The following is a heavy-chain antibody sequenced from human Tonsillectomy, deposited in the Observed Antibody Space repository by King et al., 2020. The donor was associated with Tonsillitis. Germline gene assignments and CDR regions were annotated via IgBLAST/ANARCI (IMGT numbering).Heavy chain of an antibody. J-gene: IGHJ4*02. CDR2: IKQDGRGK. Sequence: VQLVESGGGLVQPGESLRLSCAVSGFTFSSYWMSWVRQAPGKGLEWVANIKQDGRGKYYVDSVKGRFTISRDNAMNSLCLQMNSLEAEDTGVYYCARTAATGTAFLFDYWGQGTLVTVSS. D-gene: IGHD6-13*01. V-gene: IGHV3-7*03. CDR3: ARTAATGTAFLFDY. CDR1: GFTFSSYW.